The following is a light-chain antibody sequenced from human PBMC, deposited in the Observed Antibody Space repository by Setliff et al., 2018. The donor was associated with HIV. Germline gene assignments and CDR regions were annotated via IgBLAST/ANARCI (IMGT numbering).Light chain of an antibody. J-gene: IGLJ1*01. Sequence: QSVLTQPASVSGSPGQSITISCTGTSSGVGGYNYVSWYQQHPGKAPKLIIYEVRNRPSGVSNRFSGSKSGNTASLTISGLQAEDEADYYCSSYAITNTLPFGTGTKGTVL. CDR3: SSYAITNTLP. V-gene: IGLV2-14*01. CDR2: EVR. CDR1: SSGVGGYNY.